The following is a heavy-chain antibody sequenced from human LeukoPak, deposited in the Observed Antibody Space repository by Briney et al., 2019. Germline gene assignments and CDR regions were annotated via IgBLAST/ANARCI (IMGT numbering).Heavy chain of an antibody. V-gene: IGHV3-30-3*01. CDR3: ARDFGAGWEEPKYSFDY. Sequence: PGGSLRLSCAASGFTFSSYPLYWVRQVPGKGLEWVAVISYDGSKKYYADSVKGRFTISRDNSKNTLYLQMNSLKPEDTAVYYCARDFGAGWEEPKYSFDYWGQGILVTVSS. CDR1: GFTFSSYP. D-gene: IGHD3-10*01. CDR2: ISYDGSKK. J-gene: IGHJ4*02.